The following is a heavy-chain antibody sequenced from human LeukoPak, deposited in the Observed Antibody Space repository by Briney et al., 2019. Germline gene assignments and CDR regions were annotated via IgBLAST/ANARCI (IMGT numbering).Heavy chain of an antibody. CDR2: ISAYNGNT. CDR3: ARWLYDFWSGSPFDP. V-gene: IGHV1-18*01. D-gene: IGHD3-3*01. CDR1: GYTFTSYG. J-gene: IGHJ5*02. Sequence: GASVKVSCKASGYTFTSYGISWVRQAPGQGLEWMGWISAYNGNTNYAQKLQGRVTMTTDTSTSTAYMELRSLRSDDTAVYYCARWLYDFWSGSPFDPWGQGTLVTVSS.